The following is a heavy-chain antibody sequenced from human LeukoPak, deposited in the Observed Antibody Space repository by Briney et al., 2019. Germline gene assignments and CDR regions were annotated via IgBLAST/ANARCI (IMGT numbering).Heavy chain of an antibody. CDR3: AKDLNSCSGGSCYVPPPKPFDY. V-gene: IGHV3-64*01. CDR1: GFTFSSYA. CDR2: ISSNGGIT. J-gene: IGHJ4*02. Sequence: GGSLRLSCAASGFTFSSYAMPWVRQAPGKGLEYVSAISSNGGITYYANSVKGRFTISRDNSKNTLYLQMNSLRAEDTAVYYCAKDLNSCSGGSCYVPPPKPFDYWGQGTLVTVSS. D-gene: IGHD2-15*01.